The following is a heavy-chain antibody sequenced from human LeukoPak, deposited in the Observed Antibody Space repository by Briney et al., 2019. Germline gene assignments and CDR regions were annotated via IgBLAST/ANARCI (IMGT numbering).Heavy chain of an antibody. J-gene: IGHJ5*02. D-gene: IGHD3-22*01. CDR1: GGTFSSYA. CDR2: IIPIIGIA. V-gene: IGHV1-69*04. Sequence: EASVKVSCKASGGTFSSYAISWVRQAPGQGLEWMGRIIPIIGIANSAQKFQDRVTITADKSTSTAYMGLSSLRSEDTAVYYCARDHYYATSGYIWFDPWGQGTLVTVSS. CDR3: ARDHYYATSGYIWFDP.